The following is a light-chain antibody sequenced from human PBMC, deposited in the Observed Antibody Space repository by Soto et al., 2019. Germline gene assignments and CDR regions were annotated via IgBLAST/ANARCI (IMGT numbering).Light chain of an antibody. J-gene: IGKJ1*01. Sequence: EIVMTQSPATLAVSPGERATLSCRASQSITRNLAWFQQKPGQGPRLLIYDASTRATGIPARFSGSGSGTEFTLTISSLQAEDFAVYYCQQYNNWPPWTLGQGTKVEIK. CDR1: QSITRN. V-gene: IGKV3-15*01. CDR3: QQYNNWPPWT. CDR2: DAS.